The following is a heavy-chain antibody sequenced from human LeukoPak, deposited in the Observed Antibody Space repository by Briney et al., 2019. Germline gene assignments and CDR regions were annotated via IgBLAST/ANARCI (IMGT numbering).Heavy chain of an antibody. CDR3: ARLIITMVRGGIDWFDP. V-gene: IGHV4-34*01. D-gene: IGHD3-10*01. Sequence: SETLSLTCAVYGGSFSGYYWSWIRQPPGKGLEWIGEINHSGSTNYNPSLKSRVTISVDTSKNQFSLKLSSVTAADAAVYYCARLIITMVRGGIDWFDPWGQGTLVTVSS. CDR1: GGSFSGYY. CDR2: INHSGST. J-gene: IGHJ5*02.